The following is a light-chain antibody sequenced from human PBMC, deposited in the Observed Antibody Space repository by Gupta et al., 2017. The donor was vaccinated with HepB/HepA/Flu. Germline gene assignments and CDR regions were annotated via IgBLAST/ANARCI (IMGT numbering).Light chain of an antibody. Sequence: SYVLTQPPSVSVAPGKTATITCGGNNIGSKVVHWYQQRPGQAPVLVVFDDIGRPSGISDRGSCSNAGKKATPPISSVEAGDEADYYCQVWATTSDQGVSGGGTQLTVL. CDR3: QVWATTSDQGV. V-gene: IGLV3-21*03. J-gene: IGLJ1*01. CDR2: DDI. CDR1: NIGSKV.